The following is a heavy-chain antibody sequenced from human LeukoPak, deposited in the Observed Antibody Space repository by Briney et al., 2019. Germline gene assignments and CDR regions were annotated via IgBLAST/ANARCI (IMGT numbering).Heavy chain of an antibody. CDR1: GFIFSNYA. Sequence: GGSLRLSCAGSGFIFSNYAMSWVRQAPGKGLEWVTEISFDGRKKTYVDSVKGRFTISRDSPKNTVYLQMDSLRAEDTAVYYCARGAEKILSFGEYPSDAFDIWGQGTMVSVTS. V-gene: IGHV3-30*03. J-gene: IGHJ3*02. D-gene: IGHD3-10*01. CDR2: ISFDGRKK. CDR3: ARGAEKILSFGEYPSDAFDI.